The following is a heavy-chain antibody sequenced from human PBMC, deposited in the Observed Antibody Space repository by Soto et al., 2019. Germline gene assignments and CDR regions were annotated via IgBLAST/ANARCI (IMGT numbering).Heavy chain of an antibody. CDR3: ARDESEGSSTSD. Sequence: GGSLRLSCSGSGLIFSIYAIHWVRKAPGKGLEYVSFIWIDGSRTYYADSVKGRFTISRDNSKNTLYLQMNSLRPEDTAVYFCARDESEGSSTSDWGQGTLVTVSS. V-gene: IGHV3-64*04. CDR2: IWIDGSRT. J-gene: IGHJ4*02. D-gene: IGHD2-2*01. CDR1: GLIFSIYA.